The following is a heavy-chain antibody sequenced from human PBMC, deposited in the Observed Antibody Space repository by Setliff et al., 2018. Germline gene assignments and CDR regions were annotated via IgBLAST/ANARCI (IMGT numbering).Heavy chain of an antibody. CDR2: IIHSGST. Sequence: SETLSLTCAVYGGSFSGYYWSWIRQPPGKRLEWIGEIIHSGSTNYNPSLKSRVTISMDTSKNQFSLKVSSVTAADTAVYYCARFFSRCEKFLLDCWGQGALVTVSS. CDR1: GGSFSGYY. D-gene: IGHD2-21*01. V-gene: IGHV4-34*12. CDR3: ARFFSRCEKFLLDC. J-gene: IGHJ4*02.